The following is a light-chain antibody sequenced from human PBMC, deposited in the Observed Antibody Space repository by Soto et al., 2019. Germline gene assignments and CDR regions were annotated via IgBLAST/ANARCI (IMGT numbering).Light chain of an antibody. V-gene: IGKV2-28*01. J-gene: IGKJ1*01. CDR2: LTS. Sequence: DIVMTQSPLSLPVTPGEPASISCRSSQSLLQTNGYTYLDWYLQKPGQSPQLLIYLTSIRASGVPDRFSGSGSGTEFTLKISKVEAEDVGVYYCMQSLQTPPWTFGPGTKVDSK. CDR1: QSLLQTNGYTY. CDR3: MQSLQTPPWT.